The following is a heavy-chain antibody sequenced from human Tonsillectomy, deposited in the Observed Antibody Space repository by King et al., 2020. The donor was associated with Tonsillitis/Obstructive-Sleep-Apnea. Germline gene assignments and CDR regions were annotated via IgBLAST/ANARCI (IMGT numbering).Heavy chain of an antibody. J-gene: IGHJ5*02. V-gene: IGHV3-30*18. D-gene: IGHD4-11*01. Sequence: VQLVESGGGVVQPGRSLRISCAASGFTFSKYSMHWVRQAPGKGLEGGGVISIDGSNKYYADNLKGRFTISRDNSKNTTKLQMNSLRGEDTAVYYCAKELEEGGQGLTTAWFDPWGQGTLVTVSS. CDR1: GFTFSKYS. CDR3: AKELEEGGQGLTTAWFDP. CDR2: ISIDGSNK.